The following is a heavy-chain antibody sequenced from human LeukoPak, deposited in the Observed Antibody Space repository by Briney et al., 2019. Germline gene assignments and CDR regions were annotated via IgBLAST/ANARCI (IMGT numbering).Heavy chain of an antibody. V-gene: IGHV4-4*02. CDR2: VSLTGET. Sequence: SETLSLTCGVSGXSISSTNWWSWVRQPPGQGLEWIGEVSLTGETNYNPSLNGRVTMSLDGSRNQLSLTLTSVTAADTAIYYCSRESGAFSPFGYWGQGTLVIVPP. CDR1: GXSISSTNW. D-gene: IGHD1-26*01. CDR3: SRESGAFSPFGY. J-gene: IGHJ4*02.